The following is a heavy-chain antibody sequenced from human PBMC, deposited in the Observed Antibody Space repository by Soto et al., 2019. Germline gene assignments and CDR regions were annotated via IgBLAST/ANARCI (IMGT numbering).Heavy chain of an antibody. CDR1: GDTFSNYA. D-gene: IGHD2-2*01. J-gene: IGHJ6*02. Sequence: GASVKVSCKASGDTFSNYAINWVRQAPGQGLEWMGGIIPIFGTANYARKFQGRVTMTADESTSTAYMDLSSLRSEDTAVYYCARLGYCSSTSCYLGFLYYYGMDVWGQGTTVTVSS. CDR2: IIPIFGTA. CDR3: ARLGYCSSTSCYLGFLYYYGMDV. V-gene: IGHV1-69*13.